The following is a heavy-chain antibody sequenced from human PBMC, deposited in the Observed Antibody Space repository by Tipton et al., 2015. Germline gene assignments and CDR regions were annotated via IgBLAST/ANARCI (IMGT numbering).Heavy chain of an antibody. V-gene: IGHV4-30-4*01. CDR1: VVSITTGDYY. CDR2: ISYNGST. D-gene: IGHD2-2*01. CDR3: ARTPRDAVIPAIIGAFDI. Sequence: TLSLTCTVSVVSITTGDYYWSWIRQPPGKGLEWIGHISYNGSTCCNPSLKSRLTTSIDTSKNQFSLNLTSVTAADTAMYYCARTPRDAVIPAIIGAFDIWGQGTMVTVSS. J-gene: IGHJ3*02.